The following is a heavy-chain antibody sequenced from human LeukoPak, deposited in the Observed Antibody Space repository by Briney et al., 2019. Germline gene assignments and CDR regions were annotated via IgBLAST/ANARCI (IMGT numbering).Heavy chain of an antibody. D-gene: IGHD3-10*01. J-gene: IGHJ6*03. CDR3: ARVANYGSGSYGPAYYYMDV. V-gene: IGHV4-61*02. CDR2: IYTSGST. Sequence: PSETLSLTCTVSGGSISSGTYYWSWIRRPAGKGLEWIGRIYTSGSTNYNPSLKSRVTMSVDTSKNQFSLKLSSVTAADTAVYYCARVANYGSGSYGPAYYYMDVWGKGTTVTISS. CDR1: GGSISSGTYY.